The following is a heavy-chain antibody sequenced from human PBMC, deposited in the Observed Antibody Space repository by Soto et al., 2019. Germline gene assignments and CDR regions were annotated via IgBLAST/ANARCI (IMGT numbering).Heavy chain of an antibody. CDR1: GFTFSSYA. CDR2: ISYDGSNK. V-gene: IGHV3-30-3*01. J-gene: IGHJ4*02. Sequence: QVQLVESGGGVVQPGRSLRLSCAASGFTFSSYAMHWVRQAPAKGLGWVAVISYDGSNKYYADSVKGRFTTSRDNSKNTLYLQMNSLRAEDTAVYYCARDGSGSNMVRGVGYWGQGTLVTVSS. CDR3: ARDGSGSNMVRGVGY. D-gene: IGHD3-10*01.